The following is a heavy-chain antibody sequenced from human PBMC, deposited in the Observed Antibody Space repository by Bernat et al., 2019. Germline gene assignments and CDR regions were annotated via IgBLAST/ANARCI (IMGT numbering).Heavy chain of an antibody. J-gene: IGHJ4*02. Sequence: QVQLVQSGAEVKKPGASVKVSCKASGYTFTSYGISWVRQAPGQGLEWMGWISAYNGNTNYAQKLQGRVTITRDTSASTAYMELSSLRSEDTAVYYCASLYSSGPYYFDYWGQGTLVTVSS. CDR1: GYTFTSYG. V-gene: IGHV1-18*01. CDR2: ISAYNGNT. CDR3: ASLYSSGPYYFDY. D-gene: IGHD6-19*01.